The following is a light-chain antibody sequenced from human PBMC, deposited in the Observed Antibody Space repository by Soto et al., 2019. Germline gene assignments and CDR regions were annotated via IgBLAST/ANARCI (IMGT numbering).Light chain of an antibody. CDR1: SSDVGGYNY. CDR3: CSYAGNYTYV. CDR2: DVT. J-gene: IGLJ1*01. Sequence: QSALTQPRSVSGSPGQSVTISCTGTSSDVGGYNYVSWYQQNPGKAPKLMIHDVTKRPSGVPDRFSDSKSGNTASLTISGLQAEDEADYYCCSYAGNYTYVFGTGTKLTVL. V-gene: IGLV2-11*01.